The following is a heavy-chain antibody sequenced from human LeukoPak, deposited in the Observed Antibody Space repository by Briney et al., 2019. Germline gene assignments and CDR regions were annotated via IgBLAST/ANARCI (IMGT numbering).Heavy chain of an antibody. V-gene: IGHV1-69*01. CDR3: AREGRGIAVAGTPI. CDR2: IIPIFGTA. CDR1: GGTFSSYA. J-gene: IGHJ3*01. Sequence: SVKVSCKASGGTFSSYAISWVRQALGQGLEWMGGIIPIFGTANYAQKFQGRVTITADESTSTAYMELSSLRSEDTAVYYCAREGRGIAVAGTPIWGQGTMVTVSS. D-gene: IGHD6-19*01.